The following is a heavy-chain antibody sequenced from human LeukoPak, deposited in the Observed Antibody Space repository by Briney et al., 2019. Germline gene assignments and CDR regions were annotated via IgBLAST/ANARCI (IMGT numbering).Heavy chain of an antibody. CDR1: GGTFSSYA. J-gene: IGHJ5*02. CDR2: IIPIFGTA. CDR3: ARNVYDIASPYNWFDP. V-gene: IGHV1-69*05. Sequence: GSSVRVSCKASGGTFSSYAISWVRQAPGQGLEWMGGIIPIFGTANYAQKFQGRVTITTDESTSTAYMELSSLRSEDTAVYYCARNVYDIASPYNWFDPWGQGTLVTDSS. D-gene: IGHD3-22*01.